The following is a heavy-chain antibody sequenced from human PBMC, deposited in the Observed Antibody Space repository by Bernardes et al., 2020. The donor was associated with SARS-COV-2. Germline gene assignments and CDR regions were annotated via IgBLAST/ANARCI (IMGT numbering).Heavy chain of an antibody. CDR1: GFTFSSYA. D-gene: IGHD3-3*01. CDR2: ISGSGGST. V-gene: IGHV3-23*01. J-gene: IGHJ5*02. CDR3: AKALGTYYNFWSGLGGVDWFDP. Sequence: GGSLRLSCAASGFTFSSYAMSWVRQAPGKGLEWVSAISGSGGSTYYADSVKGRFTISRDNSKNTLYLQMNSLRAEDTAVYYCAKALGTYYNFWSGLGGVDWFDPWGQGTLVTVSS.